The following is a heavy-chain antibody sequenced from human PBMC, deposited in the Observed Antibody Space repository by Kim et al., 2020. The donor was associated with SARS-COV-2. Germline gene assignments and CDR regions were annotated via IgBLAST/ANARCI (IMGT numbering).Heavy chain of an antibody. J-gene: IGHJ6*02. CDR2: ISGGAVNK. CDR1: GFTFDTYA. V-gene: IGHV3-23*01. D-gene: IGHD5-18*01. Sequence: GGSLRISCVASGFTFDTYAMSWVRQAPGKGLEWVSVISGGAVNKCYADSVRGWFTISRDNSKNTLFLQMSSLRDEDTALYYCAKMGIMDGYNYFYYYAMDVLGQGTTFTVSS. CDR3: AKMGIMDGYNYFYYYAMDV.